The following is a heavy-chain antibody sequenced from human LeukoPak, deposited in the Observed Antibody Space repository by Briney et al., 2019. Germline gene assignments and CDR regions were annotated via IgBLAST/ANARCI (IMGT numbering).Heavy chain of an antibody. V-gene: IGHV4-4*07. J-gene: IGHJ5*02. Sequence: SETLSLTCTVSGGSISSYYWSWIRQPAGKGLEWIGRIYTSGSTNYNPSLKSRVTMSVDTSKNQFSLKLSSVTAADTAVYYCARGTSIAAAGTGFDPWGQGTLVTVSS. CDR1: GGSISSYY. D-gene: IGHD6-13*01. CDR3: ARGTSIAAAGTGFDP. CDR2: IYTSGST.